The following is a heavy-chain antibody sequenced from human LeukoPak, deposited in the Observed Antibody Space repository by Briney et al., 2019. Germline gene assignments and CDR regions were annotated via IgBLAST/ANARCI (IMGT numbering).Heavy chain of an antibody. CDR3: ARDPPRVWFGEENWFDP. D-gene: IGHD3-10*01. J-gene: IGHJ5*02. V-gene: IGHV3-48*03. CDR2: ISSSGSTI. CDR1: GFTFSSYA. Sequence: GGSLRLSCAASGFTFSSYAMSWVRQAPGKGLEWVSYISSSGSTIYYADTVKGRFTISRDNAKNSLYLQMNSLRAEDTAVYYCARDPPRVWFGEENWFDPWGQGTLVTVSS.